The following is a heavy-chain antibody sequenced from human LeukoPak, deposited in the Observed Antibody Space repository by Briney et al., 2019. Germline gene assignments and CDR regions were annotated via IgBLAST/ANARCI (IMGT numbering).Heavy chain of an antibody. Sequence: GGSLRLCFLAPGFNFAAYPMHWGRQVQGKGQEWDALIRGDSGGSFYTDSVKGRFTISRDNSKNSLYLQMNSLTTDDTALYYFARDPGSSGGSNWAANLFDPWGQGTLVTVSS. CDR1: GFNFAAYP. CDR3: ARDPGSSGGSNWAANLFDP. V-gene: IGHV3-43*02. J-gene: IGHJ5*02. D-gene: IGHD3-10*01. CDR2: IRGDSGGS.